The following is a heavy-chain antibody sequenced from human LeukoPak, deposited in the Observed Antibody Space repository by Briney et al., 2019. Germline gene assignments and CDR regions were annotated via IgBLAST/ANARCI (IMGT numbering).Heavy chain of an antibody. V-gene: IGHV3-11*01. D-gene: IGHD1-7*01. CDR2: ISSSGSTI. CDR1: GFTFSDYY. CDR3: ARVFYASITGTTSHFDY. J-gene: IGHJ4*02. Sequence: GGSLRLSCEASGFTFSDYYMSWIRQAPGKGLEWVSYISSSGSTIYYADSVKGRFTISRDNAKNSLYLQMNSLRAEDTAVYYCARVFYASITGTTSHFDYWGQGTLVTVSS.